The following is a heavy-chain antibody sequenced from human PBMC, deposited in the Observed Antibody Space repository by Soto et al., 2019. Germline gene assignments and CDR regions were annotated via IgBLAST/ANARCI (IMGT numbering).Heavy chain of an antibody. CDR3: AKSSKGGYPYWYFDL. V-gene: IGHV3-30*18. D-gene: IGHD3-22*01. CDR1: GFTFSSYG. Sequence: QVQLVESGGGVVQPGRSLRLSCAASGFTFSSYGMHWVRQAPGKGLEWVAVISYDGSNKYYADSVKGRFTISRDNSKNTLYLQMNSLRAEDTAVYYCAKSSKGGYPYWYFDLWGRGTLVTVSS. CDR2: ISYDGSNK. J-gene: IGHJ2*01.